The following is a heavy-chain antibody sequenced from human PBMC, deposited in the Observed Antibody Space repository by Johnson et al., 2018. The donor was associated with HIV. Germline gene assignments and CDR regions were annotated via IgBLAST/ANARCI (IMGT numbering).Heavy chain of an antibody. V-gene: IGHV3-33*01. J-gene: IGHJ3*02. Sequence: QVQLVESGGGVVQPGRSLRLSCAASGFTFSSYGMHWVRQAPGKGLEWVAFIRYDGRNKYYADSVKGRFTISRDNAKNSLYLQMNSLRAEDTALYYCTRQADIWGQGTMVTVSS. CDR2: IRYDGRNK. CDR3: TRQADI. CDR1: GFTFSSYG.